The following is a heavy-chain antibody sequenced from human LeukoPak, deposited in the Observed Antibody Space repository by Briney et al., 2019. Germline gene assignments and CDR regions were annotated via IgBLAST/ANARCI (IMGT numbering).Heavy chain of an antibody. CDR2: INSDGSST. CDR1: GFTFSSYW. D-gene: IGHD3-9*01. J-gene: IGHJ6*03. V-gene: IGHV3-74*01. Sequence: PGGSLRLSCAASGFTFSSYWMHWVRQAPGKGLVWVSRINSDGSSTSYADSVKGRFTISRDNAKNTLYLQMNSLRAEDTAVYYCAREGILTGYYRGYYMDVWGKGTTVTISS. CDR3: AREGILTGYYRGYYMDV.